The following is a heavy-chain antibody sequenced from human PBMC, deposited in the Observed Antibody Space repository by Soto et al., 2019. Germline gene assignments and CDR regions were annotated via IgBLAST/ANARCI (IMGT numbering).Heavy chain of an antibody. D-gene: IGHD6-13*01. J-gene: IGHJ3*02. CDR3: AKDLGRSSLFNRDAFDI. CDR1: VFTFDDYA. V-gene: IGHV3-9*01. Sequence: EVQLVESGGGFVQPVRSLRLSCAASVFTFDDYAMHWVRQAPGKGLEWVSGISWNSGSIGYADSVKGRFTISRDNAKNSLYLQMNSLRAEDTALYYCAKDLGRSSLFNRDAFDIWGQGTMVTVYS. CDR2: ISWNSGSI.